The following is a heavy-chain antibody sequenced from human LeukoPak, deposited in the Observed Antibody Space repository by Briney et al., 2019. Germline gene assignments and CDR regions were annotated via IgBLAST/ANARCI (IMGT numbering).Heavy chain of an antibody. CDR3: AKDSNYYGSGSFSFDY. D-gene: IGHD3-10*01. V-gene: IGHV3-53*01. Sequence: PGGSLRLSCAASGFTVSSNYMSWVRQAPGKGLEWVSVIYSGGSTYYADSVKGRFTISRDNSKNTLYLQMNSLRAEDTAVYYCAKDSNYYGSGSFSFDYWGQGTLVTVSS. CDR2: IYSGGST. CDR1: GFTVSSNY. J-gene: IGHJ4*02.